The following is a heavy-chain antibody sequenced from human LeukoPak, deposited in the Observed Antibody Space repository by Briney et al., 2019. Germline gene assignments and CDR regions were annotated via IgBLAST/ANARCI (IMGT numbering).Heavy chain of an antibody. CDR1: GFTFSGYA. Sequence: GGSLRLSCAASGFTFSGYAMSWVRQAPGKGLEWVSAISGSGGSTYYADSVKGRFTISRDNSKNTLYLQMHSLRAEDTAVYYCAKGKVPAAILGAFDIWGQGTMVTVSS. CDR3: AKGKVPAAILGAFDI. J-gene: IGHJ3*02. CDR2: ISGSGGST. D-gene: IGHD2-2*01. V-gene: IGHV3-23*01.